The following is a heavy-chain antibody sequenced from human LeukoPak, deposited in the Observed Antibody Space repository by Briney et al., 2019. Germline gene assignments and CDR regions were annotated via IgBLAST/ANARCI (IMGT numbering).Heavy chain of an antibody. V-gene: IGHV4-39*07. Sequence: SETLSLTCTVSGGSISSSSYYWGWIRQPPGKGLEWIGSIYYSGSTYYNPSLKSRVTISVDTSKNQFSLKLSSVTAADTAVYYCARHDNTVTTTDDAFDIWGQGTMVTVSS. CDR1: GGSISSSSYY. J-gene: IGHJ3*02. CDR2: IYYSGST. D-gene: IGHD4-11*01. CDR3: ARHDNTVTTTDDAFDI.